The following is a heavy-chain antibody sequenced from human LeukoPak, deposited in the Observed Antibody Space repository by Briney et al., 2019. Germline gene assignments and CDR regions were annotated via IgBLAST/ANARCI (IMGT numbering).Heavy chain of an antibody. J-gene: IGHJ3*02. CDR2: ISYSRSS. D-gene: IGHD3-22*01. Sequence: SETLSLTRTVSGGSISSSNSYWGWIRQPPGKGLEWIRSISYSRSSHYNPSLRSRATISVDTSKNHFSLKLTSMIAADTAVYYCARDPGHYYYDGGGRQDAFDIWGQGTMVTVSS. CDR1: GGSISSSNSY. CDR3: ARDPGHYYYDGGGRQDAFDI. V-gene: IGHV4-39*07.